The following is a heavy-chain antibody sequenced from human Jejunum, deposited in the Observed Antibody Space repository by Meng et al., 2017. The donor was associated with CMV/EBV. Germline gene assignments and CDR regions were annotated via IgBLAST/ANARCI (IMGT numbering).Heavy chain of an antibody. Sequence: SCEAAGSTFTTSGMHWVRQAPGKGLEWVAYIHYDGSIKLYTDSVKGRFTISRDNSKNSFYLQMNSLRPEDTALYYCVKDPELYYWGQGTLVTVSP. CDR1: GSTFTTSG. CDR3: VKDPELYY. CDR2: IHYDGSIK. J-gene: IGHJ4*02. D-gene: IGHD3-10*01. V-gene: IGHV3-30*02.